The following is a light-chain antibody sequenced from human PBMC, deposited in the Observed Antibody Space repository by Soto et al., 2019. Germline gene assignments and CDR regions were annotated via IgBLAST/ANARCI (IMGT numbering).Light chain of an antibody. CDR2: GSS. J-gene: IGKJ2*01. V-gene: IGKV3-20*01. Sequence: EIVLTQSPGTLSLSPGERATLSCWASQSISSNYLAWYQQKPGQPPRLLISGSSIRATGIPKRFSGSASGTNFTLTVSRLEPEDFAVYFCQHYGSSPYTFGQGTKVDIK. CDR3: QHYGSSPYT. CDR1: QSISSNY.